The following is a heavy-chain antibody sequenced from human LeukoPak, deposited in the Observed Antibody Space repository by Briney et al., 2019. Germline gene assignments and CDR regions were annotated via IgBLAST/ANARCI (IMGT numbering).Heavy chain of an antibody. J-gene: IGHJ6*04. CDR2: ISVYNGKI. CDR3: ARDLRYFDWSPPSPTRGYYGMDV. CDR1: GYTFTSHG. D-gene: IGHD3-9*01. Sequence: GASVKVSCKASGYTFTSHGISWVRQAPGQGFEWMGWISVYNGKIRYAEKFQGRVTMTTDTSTSEAYMELRSLTSDDTAVYYCARDLRYFDWSPPSPTRGYYGMDVWGTGTTVTVSS. V-gene: IGHV1-18*04.